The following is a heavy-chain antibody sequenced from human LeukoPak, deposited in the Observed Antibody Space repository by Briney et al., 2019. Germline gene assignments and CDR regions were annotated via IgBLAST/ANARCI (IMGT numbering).Heavy chain of an antibody. CDR3: LSYRRPPYAFDV. V-gene: IGHV4-59*01. D-gene: IGHD3-16*02. Sequence: SETLSLTCTIFGGSISSSYWTWIRQPPGKELEWIGYVHYSGSTNYNPSLKSRVSMSIDPSNNQFSLKLTSVTAADTAVFYCLSYRRPPYAFDVWGQGTMVLVSS. J-gene: IGHJ3*01. CDR1: GGSISSSY. CDR2: VHYSGST.